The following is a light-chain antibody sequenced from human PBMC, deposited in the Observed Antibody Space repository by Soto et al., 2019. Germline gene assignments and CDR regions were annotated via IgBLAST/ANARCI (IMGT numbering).Light chain of an antibody. CDR1: QSVSSSY. V-gene: IGKV3-20*01. Sequence: VSTGYPGIRRLSRGERATLSCRASQSVSSSYLAWDQQKPGQAPRLLIYGASSRATGIPDRFSGSGSGTDFTLTISRLEPEDFAVYYCQQYGSSPLTSGGGTKVDI. J-gene: IGKJ4*01. CDR3: QQYGSSPLT. CDR2: GAS.